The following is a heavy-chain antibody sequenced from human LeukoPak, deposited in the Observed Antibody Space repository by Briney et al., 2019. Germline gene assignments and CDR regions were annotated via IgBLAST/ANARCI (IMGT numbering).Heavy chain of an antibody. J-gene: IGHJ4*02. CDR1: GFTFSSYA. CDR2: ISSNGGST. CDR3: ARESPVLRFLEWSNFDY. D-gene: IGHD3-3*01. Sequence: GGSLRLSCAASGFTFSSYAMHWVRQAPGKGLEYVSAISSNGGSTYYANSVKGRFTISRDNSKNTLYLQMGSLRAEDMAVYYCARESPVLRFLEWSNFDYWGQGTLVTVSS. V-gene: IGHV3-64*01.